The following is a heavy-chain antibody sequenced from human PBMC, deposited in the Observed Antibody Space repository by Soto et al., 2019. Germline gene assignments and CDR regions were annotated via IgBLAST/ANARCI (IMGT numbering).Heavy chain of an antibody. CDR1: GFTFSSYG. J-gene: IGHJ3*02. D-gene: IGHD1-26*01. CDR2: ISYDGSNK. Sequence: QVQLVESGGGAVQPGRSLRLSCAASGFTFSSYGMHWVRQAPGKGLEWVAVISYDGSNKYYADSVKGRFTISRDNSKNTLYLQMNSLRAEDTAVYYCAKEGVGAEGHDAFDIWGQGTMVTVSS. V-gene: IGHV3-30*18. CDR3: AKEGVGAEGHDAFDI.